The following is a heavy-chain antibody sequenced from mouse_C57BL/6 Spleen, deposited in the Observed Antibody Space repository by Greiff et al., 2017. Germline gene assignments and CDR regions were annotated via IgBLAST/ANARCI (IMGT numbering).Heavy chain of an antibody. D-gene: IGHD3-2*02. V-gene: IGHV3-8*01. J-gene: IGHJ1*03. Sequence: EVKLMESGPGLAKPSQTLSLTCSVTGYSITSDYWNWIRKFPGNKLEYMGYISYSGSTYYNPSLKSRISITRDTSKNQYYLQLNSVTTEDTATYYCARSSSGYVSYFDVWGTGTTVTVAS. CDR1: GYSITSDY. CDR2: ISYSGST. CDR3: ARSSSGYVSYFDV.